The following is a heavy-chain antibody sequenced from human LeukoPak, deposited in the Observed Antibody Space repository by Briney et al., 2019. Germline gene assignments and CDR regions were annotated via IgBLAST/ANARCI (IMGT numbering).Heavy chain of an antibody. J-gene: IGHJ4*02. CDR2: IRYDGTNK. CDR3: ATSSSSIPF. Sequence: GGSLRLSCTASGFTLSSFGMHWVRQAPGKGLEWVAFIRYDGTNKYYAHSAKGRFTISRDNSKNTLYLQMNSLRAEDTAVYYCATSSSSIPFGGQGTLVTVSS. CDR1: GFTLSSFG. V-gene: IGHV3-30*02. D-gene: IGHD2-2*01.